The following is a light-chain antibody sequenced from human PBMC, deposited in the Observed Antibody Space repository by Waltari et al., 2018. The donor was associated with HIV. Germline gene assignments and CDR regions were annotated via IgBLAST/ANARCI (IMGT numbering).Light chain of an antibody. CDR3: QQYNRWPWT. Sequence: ETLMTKSPATVAASPGEGVTLFCRASQTVGANVAWYKQKVGQAPRLLVFGASTRATAIPDRLHGSGSGTEFTLTINSLQSEDFGVYYCQQYNRWPWTFGQGTRVEV. CDR1: QTVGAN. CDR2: GAS. J-gene: IGKJ1*01. V-gene: IGKV3-15*01.